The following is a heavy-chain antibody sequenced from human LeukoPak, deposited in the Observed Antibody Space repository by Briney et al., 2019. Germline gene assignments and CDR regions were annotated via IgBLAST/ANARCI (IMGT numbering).Heavy chain of an antibody. CDR3: AREAGSGSYYIGY. CDR2: IYTSGST. Sequence: PSETLSLTCTVSGGSISSSSYYWGWIRQPPGKGLEWIGSIYTSGSTNYNPSLKSRVTISVDTSKNQFSLKLSSVTAADTAVYYCAREAGSGSYYIGYWGQGTLVTVSS. V-gene: IGHV4-39*07. J-gene: IGHJ4*02. D-gene: IGHD3-10*01. CDR1: GGSISSSSYY.